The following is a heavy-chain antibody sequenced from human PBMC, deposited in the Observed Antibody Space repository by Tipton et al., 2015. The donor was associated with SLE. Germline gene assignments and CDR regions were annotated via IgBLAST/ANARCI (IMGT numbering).Heavy chain of an antibody. D-gene: IGHD2/OR15-2a*01. CDR2: IYYSGST. Sequence: TLSLTCTVSGGSISSSSYYWGWIRQPPGKGLEWIGSIYYSGSTYYNPSLKSRVTISVDTSKNQFSLKLSSVTAADTAVYYCARVYACEGFDPWGQGTLVTVSS. J-gene: IGHJ5*02. V-gene: IGHV4-39*07. CDR3: ARVYACEGFDP. CDR1: GGSISSSSYY.